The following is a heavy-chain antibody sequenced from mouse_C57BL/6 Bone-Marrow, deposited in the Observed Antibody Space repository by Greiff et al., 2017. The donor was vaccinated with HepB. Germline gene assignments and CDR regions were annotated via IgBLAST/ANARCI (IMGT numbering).Heavy chain of an antibody. CDR1: GFNIKDYY. J-gene: IGHJ2*01. Sequence: DVKLQESGAELVKPGASVKLSCTASGFNIKDYYMHWVKQRTEQGLEWIGRIDPEDGETKYAPKFQGKATITADTSSNTAYLQLSSLTSEDTAVYYCARRRDRWLSYFDYWGQGTTLTVSS. V-gene: IGHV14-2*01. D-gene: IGHD1-1*02. CDR3: ARRRDRWLSYFDY. CDR2: IDPEDGET.